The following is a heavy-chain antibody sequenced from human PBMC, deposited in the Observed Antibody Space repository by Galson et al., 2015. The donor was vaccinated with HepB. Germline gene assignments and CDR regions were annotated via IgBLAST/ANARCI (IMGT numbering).Heavy chain of an antibody. CDR1: GGSISSSSYY. CDR2: IYYSGST. V-gene: IGHV4-39*01. D-gene: IGHD3-10*01. CDR3: ARNRRNYYGSGSYYPKGYFDY. J-gene: IGHJ4*02. Sequence: ETLSLTCTVSGGSISSSSYYWGWIRQPPGKGLEWIGSIYYSGSTYYNPSLKSRVTISVDTSKNQFSLKLSSVTAADTAVYYCARNRRNYYGSGSYYPKGYFDYWGQGTLVTVPS.